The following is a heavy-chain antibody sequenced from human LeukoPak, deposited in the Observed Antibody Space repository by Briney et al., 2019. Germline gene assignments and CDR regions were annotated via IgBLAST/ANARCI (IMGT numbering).Heavy chain of an antibody. CDR3: AKSMTLQWRGFFDL. CDR1: GFTFSSYR. D-gene: IGHD6-19*01. J-gene: IGHJ2*01. Sequence: GGSLRLSCAASGFTFSSYRMNWVRQAPGKGLEWVSTISDSGANTYYADSVRGRFTISRDNSKNTLYLQKNSLRADDTAIYYCAKSMTLQWRGFFDLWGRGTHVTVSS. V-gene: IGHV3-23*01. CDR2: ISDSGANT.